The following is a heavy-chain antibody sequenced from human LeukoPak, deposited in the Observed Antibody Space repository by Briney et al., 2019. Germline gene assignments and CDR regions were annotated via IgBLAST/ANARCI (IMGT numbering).Heavy chain of an antibody. J-gene: IGHJ4*02. CDR3: ARERGDCSSTSCYPYYFDY. CDR2: IYYSGST. V-gene: IGHV4-59*01. Sequence: SETLSLTCTVSGGSISSYYWSWIRQPPGKGLEWIGYIYYSGSTNYNPSLKSRVTISVDTSKNQFSLKLSSVTAADTAVYYCARERGDCSSTSCYPYYFDYWGQGNLVTVSS. CDR1: GGSISSYY. D-gene: IGHD2-2*01.